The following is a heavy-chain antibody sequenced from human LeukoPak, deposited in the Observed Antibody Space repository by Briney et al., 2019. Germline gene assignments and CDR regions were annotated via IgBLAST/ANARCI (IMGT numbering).Heavy chain of an antibody. CDR2: IIPIFGTA. Sequence: SVKVSCKASGGTFSSYAISWVRQAPGQWLEWMGRIIPIFGTANYAQKFQGRVTITTDESTSTAYMELSSLRSEDTAVYYCAREVGYGGGGYYFDYWGQGTLVTVSS. CDR1: GGTFSSYA. V-gene: IGHV1-69*05. J-gene: IGHJ4*02. D-gene: IGHD5-12*01. CDR3: AREVGYGGGGYYFDY.